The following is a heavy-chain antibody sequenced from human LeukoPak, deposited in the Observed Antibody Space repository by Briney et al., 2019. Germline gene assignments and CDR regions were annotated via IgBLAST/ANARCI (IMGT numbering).Heavy chain of an antibody. Sequence: SQTLSLTCTVSGGSVRRGNYYWTWIRQPAGSGLEWIGRIYTSGTTDYNPSLRTRVTISVDTSRNQFSLNLSSVTAADTAVYYCARWSGSVTARNYYYYMDVWGEGTTVTVSS. CDR3: ARWSGSVTARNYYYYMDV. J-gene: IGHJ6*03. CDR2: IYTSGTT. V-gene: IGHV4-61*02. CDR1: GGSVRRGNYY. D-gene: IGHD6-6*01.